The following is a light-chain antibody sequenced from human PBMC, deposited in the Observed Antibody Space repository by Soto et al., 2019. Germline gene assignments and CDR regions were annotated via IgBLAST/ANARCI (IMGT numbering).Light chain of an antibody. J-gene: IGLJ1*01. Sequence: QSVLTQPASVSGSPGQSITISCTRTSSDVGGYNYVSWYQQHPGKAPKLIIYEVSNRPSGVSNRFSGSKSGNTASLTISGLQAEDEADYYCNSYTSKSTGVFGTGTKVTVL. V-gene: IGLV2-14*01. CDR2: EVS. CDR3: NSYTSKSTGV. CDR1: SSDVGGYNY.